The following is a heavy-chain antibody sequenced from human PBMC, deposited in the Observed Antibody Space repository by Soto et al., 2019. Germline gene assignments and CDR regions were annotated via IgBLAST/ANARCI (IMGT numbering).Heavy chain of an antibody. CDR1: GYTFTSYG. J-gene: IGHJ6*03. Sequence: ASVKVSCKASGYTFTSYGISWVRQATGQGLEWMGWMNPNSGNTGYAQKFQGRVTMTRNTSISTAYMELSSLRAEDTALYYCAKKPGATGTTFGGYYHHMDVWGKGTTVTVSS. CDR2: MNPNSGNT. V-gene: IGHV1-8*02. CDR3: AKKPGATGTTFGGYYHHMDV. D-gene: IGHD1-1*01.